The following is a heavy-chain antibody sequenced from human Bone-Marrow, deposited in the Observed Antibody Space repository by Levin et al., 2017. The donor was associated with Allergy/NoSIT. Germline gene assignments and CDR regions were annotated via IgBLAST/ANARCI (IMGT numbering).Heavy chain of an antibody. D-gene: IGHD6-25*01. J-gene: IGHJ4*02. CDR1: GFTFSNYA. CDR3: ANLAAVDY. CDR2: ISGRGYST. V-gene: IGHV3-23*01. Sequence: GGSLRLSCAASGFTFSNYAMNWVRQPPGKGLQWVSTISGRGYSTYYADSVKGRFTISRDDAKSTLYLQMNSLRADDTAVYYCANLAAVDYWGQGTLVTVSS.